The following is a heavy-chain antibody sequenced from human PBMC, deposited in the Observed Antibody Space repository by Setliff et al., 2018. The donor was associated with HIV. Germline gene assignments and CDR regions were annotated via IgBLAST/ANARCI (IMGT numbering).Heavy chain of an antibody. CDR2: VYSGGTT. D-gene: IGHD3-3*01. Sequence: GGSLRLSCAASGFTVSNNHMSWVRQTPGRGLEWVSTVYSGGTTHYAYSVKGRFAISRDNSKNTLYLQMNILRPEDTAVYYCARDVSWRVRTYIDYWGQGALVTVSS. CDR3: ARDVSWRVRTYIDY. V-gene: IGHV3-66*02. CDR1: GFTVSNNH. J-gene: IGHJ4*02.